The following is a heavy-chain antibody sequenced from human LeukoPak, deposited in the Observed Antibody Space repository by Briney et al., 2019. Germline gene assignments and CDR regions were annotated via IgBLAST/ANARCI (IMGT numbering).Heavy chain of an antibody. V-gene: IGHV1-2*02. CDR2: MNPNSGNT. Sequence: ASVKVSCKASGYTFTGYYMHWVRQAPGQGLEWMGWMNPNSGNTNYAQKFQGRVTMTTDTSTSTAHMELRSLRYDDTAVYYCARDGRFAAYEPDYWGQGTLVTVSS. J-gene: IGHJ4*02. CDR3: ARDGRFAAYEPDY. CDR1: GYTFTGYY. D-gene: IGHD1-26*01.